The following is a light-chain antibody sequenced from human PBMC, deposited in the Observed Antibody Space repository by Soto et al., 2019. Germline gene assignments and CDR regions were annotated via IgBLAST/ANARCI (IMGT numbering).Light chain of an antibody. V-gene: IGKV3-20*01. Sequence: EIVLTQSPGTLSLSPGERATLSCRASQRVGSSYLAWYQHKPDQAPRLLIYGASCRATGIPDRFSGSRSGPDFTLTISSLQPEDFATYYCQQSYSSPPTFGQGTKVDIK. J-gene: IGKJ1*01. CDR1: QRVGSSY. CDR2: GAS. CDR3: QQSYSSPPT.